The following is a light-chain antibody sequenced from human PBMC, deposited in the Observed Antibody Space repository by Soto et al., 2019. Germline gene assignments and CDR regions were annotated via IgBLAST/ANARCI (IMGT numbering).Light chain of an antibody. V-gene: IGLV2-14*01. CDR2: EVR. Sequence: QSVLTQPASVSGSPGQSITISCTGTSSDVGGYDYVSWYQQHPGKAPKLMIYEVRNRPSGVSHRFSGSKSGNTASLIISGLPAEDEADYYCSSYTTTTWVFGAGTKLTVL. CDR3: SSYTTTTWV. CDR1: SSDVGGYDY. J-gene: IGLJ3*02.